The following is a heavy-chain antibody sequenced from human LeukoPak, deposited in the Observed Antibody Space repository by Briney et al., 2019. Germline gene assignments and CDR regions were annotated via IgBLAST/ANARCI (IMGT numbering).Heavy chain of an antibody. V-gene: IGHV6-1*01. CDR1: GDSVSSNSAA. D-gene: IGHD3-22*01. CDR3: AKLNYDTSGYSEGNYFDY. J-gene: IGHJ4*02. CDR2: TYYRSKWYN. Sequence: SQTLSLTCAISGDSVSSNSAAWNWIRQSPSRGLEWLGRTYYRSKWYNDYAVSVKSRITINPDTSKNQFSLQLNSVTPEDTALYYCAKLNYDTSGYSEGNYFDYWGQGTLVTVSS.